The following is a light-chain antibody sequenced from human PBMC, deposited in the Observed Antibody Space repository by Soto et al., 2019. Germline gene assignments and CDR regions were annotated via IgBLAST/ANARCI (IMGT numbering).Light chain of an antibody. CDR2: EVT. CDR3: SSYTSSSTGV. V-gene: IGLV2-14*01. CDR1: SSDIGAYNY. Sequence: QSALTQPASVSGSPRQSITISCTGTSSDIGAYNYVSWYQQHPGKAPRILIYEVTNRPSGISNRFSASKSGNTASLTISGLQAEDEADYYCSSYTSSSTGVFGGGTKLTVL. J-gene: IGLJ3*02.